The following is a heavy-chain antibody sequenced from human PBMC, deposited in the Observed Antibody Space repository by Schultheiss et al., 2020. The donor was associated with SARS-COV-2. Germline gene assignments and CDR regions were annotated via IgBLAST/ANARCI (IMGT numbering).Heavy chain of an antibody. D-gene: IGHD3-22*01. V-gene: IGHV4-34*01. CDR1: GESFNGFS. CDR2: VSHSGGT. Sequence: SETLSLTCAVYGESFNGFSWTWIRQSPGKGLEWIGQVSHSGGTHYSPSLKRRVTISVDTSKNQFSLKLTSATAADTAVYYCARFGYYYSDSSGFDYWGQGTLVTVSS. J-gene: IGHJ4*02. CDR3: ARFGYYYSDSSGFDY.